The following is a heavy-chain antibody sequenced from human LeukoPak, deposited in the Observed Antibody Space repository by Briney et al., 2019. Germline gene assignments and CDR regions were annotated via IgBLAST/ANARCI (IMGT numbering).Heavy chain of an antibody. D-gene: IGHD6-13*01. Sequence: ASVKVSCKASGGTFSGYAISWVRLAPGQGLEWMGRIIPFLGVPNYAQKFQGRVTITADKPTSTAYMELSSLRSEDTAVYYCARGFTYSSDYWGQGTLVAVSS. J-gene: IGHJ4*02. V-gene: IGHV1-69*04. CDR3: ARGFTYSSDY. CDR2: IIPFLGVP. CDR1: GGTFSGYA.